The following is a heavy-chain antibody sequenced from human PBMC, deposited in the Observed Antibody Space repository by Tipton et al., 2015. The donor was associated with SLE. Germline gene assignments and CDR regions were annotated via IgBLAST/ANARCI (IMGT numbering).Heavy chain of an antibody. J-gene: IGHJ4*02. Sequence: TLSLTCTVSGGSIGSHYWTWLRQPPGKELEWIGYIHPSGSNNYNPSLKSPVTMSVDRAKNQFSLILSSVTAADTAVYYCAREICSGGSCALDFWGQGARVTVAA. CDR1: GGSIGSHY. V-gene: IGHV4-59*11. CDR3: AREICSGGSCALDF. CDR2: IHPSGSN. D-gene: IGHD2-15*01.